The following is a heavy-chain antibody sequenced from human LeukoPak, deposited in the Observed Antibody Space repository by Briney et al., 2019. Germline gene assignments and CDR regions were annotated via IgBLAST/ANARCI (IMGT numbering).Heavy chain of an antibody. D-gene: IGHD3-22*01. CDR2: INAGNGNT. CDR3: ARDYYDSSGYYYAFGY. V-gene: IGHV1-3*03. Sequence: ASVKVSCKASGYTFTSYAMHWVRQAPGQRLEWMGWINAGNGNTKYSQEFQGRVTITRDTSASTAYMELSSLRSEDMAVYYCARDYYDSSGYYYAFGYWGQGTLVTVSS. J-gene: IGHJ4*02. CDR1: GYTFTSYA.